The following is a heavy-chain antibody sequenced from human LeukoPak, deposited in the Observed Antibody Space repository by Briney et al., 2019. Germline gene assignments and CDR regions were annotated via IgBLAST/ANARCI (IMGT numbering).Heavy chain of an antibody. CDR2: ISSSSSYI. CDR1: GFTFSSYS. D-gene: IGHD2-15*01. J-gene: IGHJ5*02. V-gene: IGHV3-21*01. CDR3: ATEIGYCSGGSCRNWFDP. Sequence: PGGPLRLSCAASGFTFSSYSMNWVRQAPGKGLEWVSSISSSSSYIYYADSVKGRFTISRDNAKNSLYLQMNSLRAEDTAVYYCATEIGYCSGGSCRNWFDPWGQGTLVTVSS.